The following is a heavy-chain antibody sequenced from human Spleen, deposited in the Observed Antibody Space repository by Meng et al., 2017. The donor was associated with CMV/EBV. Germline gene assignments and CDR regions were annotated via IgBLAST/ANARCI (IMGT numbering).Heavy chain of an antibody. CDR3: ARHLGVVPAASGWFDP. CDR2: IIPIFGTT. D-gene: IGHD2-2*01. CDR1: DTFKSYT. Sequence: DTFKSYTISWVRQAPGQGLEWMGGIIPIFGTTNYAQKFQGRVTITTDESTSTAYMELSSLRSEDTAVYYCARHLGVVPAASGWFDPWGQGTLVTVSS. J-gene: IGHJ5*02. V-gene: IGHV1-69*05.